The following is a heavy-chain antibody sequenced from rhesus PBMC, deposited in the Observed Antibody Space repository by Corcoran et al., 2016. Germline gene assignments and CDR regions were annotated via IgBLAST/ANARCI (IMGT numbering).Heavy chain of an antibody. J-gene: IGHJ4*01. CDR2: ILPSNGET. V-gene: IGHV4-173*01. CDR1: GGSISTSW. D-gene: IGHD2-2*01. Sequence: QLRLQESGPGLVKPSETLSLTCEVSGGSISTSWWTWIRQSSGRKFEWIGRILPSNGETHYNPSLDSRVTISIDTSKNQFSLKLTSMTAADMAVYYCGRPGYDNDFWGQGILVTVSS. CDR3: GRPGYDNDF.